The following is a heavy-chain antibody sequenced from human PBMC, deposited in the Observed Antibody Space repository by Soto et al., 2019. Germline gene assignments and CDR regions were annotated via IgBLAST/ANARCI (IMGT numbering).Heavy chain of an antibody. CDR1: GCSISTSNW. D-gene: IGHD3-10*01. Sequence: SETLSLTSDISGCSISTSNWCRWARQPPGKGLEWIGEIYHSGSTNYNPSLKSRVTISVDKSKNQFSLKLSSVTAADTAVYYCARDLEYYYGSGSYYNALYYYGMDVWGQGTTVT. CDR2: IYHSGST. CDR3: ARDLEYYYGSGSYYNALYYYGMDV. J-gene: IGHJ6*02. V-gene: IGHV4-4*02.